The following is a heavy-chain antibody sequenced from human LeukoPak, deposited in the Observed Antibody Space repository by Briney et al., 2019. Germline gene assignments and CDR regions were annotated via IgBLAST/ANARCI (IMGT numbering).Heavy chain of an antibody. V-gene: IGHV7-4-1*02. CDR1: GYTFTSYA. D-gene: IGHD4-17*01. Sequence: ASVKVSCKASGYTFTSYAMNWVRQAPGQGLEWMGWINTNTGNPTYAQGFTGRFVFSLDTSVSTAYLQISSLKAEDTAVYYCARVANDYGDYSLGYWGQGTLVTVSS. CDR2: INTNTGNP. CDR3: ARVANDYGDYSLGY. J-gene: IGHJ4*02.